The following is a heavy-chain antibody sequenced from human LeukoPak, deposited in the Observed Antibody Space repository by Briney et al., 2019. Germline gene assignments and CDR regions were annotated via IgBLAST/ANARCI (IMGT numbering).Heavy chain of an antibody. CDR2: ISGSGGST. D-gene: IGHD4-17*01. J-gene: IGHJ3*02. CDR3: ATHDYGDTLDAFDI. V-gene: IGHV3-23*01. CDR1: GFTFSSYA. Sequence: GGSLRLSCAASGFTFSSYAMSWVRQAPGKGLEWVSAISGSGGSTYYADSVKGRFTISRDNAKNSLYLQMNSLRAEDTAVYYCATHDYGDTLDAFDIWGQGTMVTVSS.